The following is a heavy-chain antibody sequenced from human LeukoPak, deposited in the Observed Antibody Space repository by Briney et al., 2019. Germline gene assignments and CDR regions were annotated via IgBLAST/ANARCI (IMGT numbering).Heavy chain of an antibody. CDR3: ARDRWGDYDYFDY. V-gene: IGHV1-69*05. Sequence: SVKVSCKASGGTFSSYAISWVRQAPGQGLEWMGRIIPIFGTANYAQKFQGRVTITTDESTSTAYMELSSLRSEDTAVYYCARDRWGDYDYFDYWGQGTLVTVSS. CDR1: GGTFSSYA. J-gene: IGHJ4*02. CDR2: IIPIFGTA. D-gene: IGHD4-17*01.